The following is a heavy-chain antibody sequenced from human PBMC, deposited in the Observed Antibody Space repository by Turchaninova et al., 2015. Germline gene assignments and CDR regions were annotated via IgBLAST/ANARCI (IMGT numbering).Heavy chain of an antibody. V-gene: IGHV3-7*03. CDR3: ARGGPMGSS. D-gene: IGHD6-13*01. CDR2: IKQDGSDK. J-gene: IGHJ4*02. CDR1: GFTFSSFY. Sequence: GGSLRLSCAASGFTFSSFYMHWFRQAPGKGLEWVANIKQDGSDKNYVPSVRGRFTISRDNAENSLYLQMNSRRAEDTAVYYCARGGPMGSSWGQGTLVTVSS.